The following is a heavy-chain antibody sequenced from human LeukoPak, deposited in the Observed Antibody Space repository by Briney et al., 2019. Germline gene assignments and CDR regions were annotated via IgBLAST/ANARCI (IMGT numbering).Heavy chain of an antibody. D-gene: IGHD5-12*01. CDR3: ARSPGGGGYSGYEDFDY. Sequence: GGSLRLSGAASGFTFSDYYMSWIRQAPGKGREWFSYISISSSSYTNYADSVKGRFTISRDNAKNSLYLQMNSLRAEDTAVYYCARSPGGGGYSGYEDFDYWGQGTLVTVSS. CDR1: GFTFSDYY. V-gene: IGHV3-11*06. CDR2: ISISSSSYT. J-gene: IGHJ4*02.